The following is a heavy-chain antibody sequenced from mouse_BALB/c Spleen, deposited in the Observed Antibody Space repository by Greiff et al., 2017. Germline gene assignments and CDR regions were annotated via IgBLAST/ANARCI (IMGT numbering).Heavy chain of an antibody. CDR3: ARDTYDGYYAMDY. D-gene: IGHD5-1*01. Sequence: DVMLVESGGGLVKPGGSLKLSCAASGFTFSDYYMYWVRQTPEKRLEWVATISDGGSYTYYPDSVKGRFTISRDNAKNNLYLQMSSLKSEDTAMYYCARDTYDGYYAMDYWGQGTSVTVSS. CDR1: GFTFSDYY. V-gene: IGHV5-4*02. J-gene: IGHJ4*01. CDR2: ISDGGSYT.